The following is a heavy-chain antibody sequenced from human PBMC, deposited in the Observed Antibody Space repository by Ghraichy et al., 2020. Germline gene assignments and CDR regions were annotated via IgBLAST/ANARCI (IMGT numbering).Heavy chain of an antibody. D-gene: IGHD6-19*01. CDR3: AGDPPGGSGFYYFNY. Sequence: GESLNISCAASGFTVSTNSMSWVRQAPGKGLEWVSVIYSAGYAYYADSVKGRFTISRDNSKNTLYLHMNSLRAEDTAVYYCAGDPPGGSGFYYFNYWGQGTLVTVS. J-gene: IGHJ4*02. CDR2: IYSAGYA. CDR1: GFTVSTNS. V-gene: IGHV3-53*01.